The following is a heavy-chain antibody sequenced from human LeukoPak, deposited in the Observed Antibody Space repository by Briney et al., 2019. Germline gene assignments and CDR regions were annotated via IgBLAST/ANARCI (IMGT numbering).Heavy chain of an antibody. Sequence: ASETLSLTCAVSGGSISSSNWWSWVRQPPGTGLEWIGEIYHSGSTNYSPSFQGHVTISADKSISTAYLQWSSLKASDTAMYYCARHVGYVVDVDYWGQGTLVTVSS. V-gene: IGHV4-4*02. D-gene: IGHD2-15*01. CDR2: IYHSGST. CDR3: ARHVGYVVDVDY. J-gene: IGHJ4*02. CDR1: GGSISSSNW.